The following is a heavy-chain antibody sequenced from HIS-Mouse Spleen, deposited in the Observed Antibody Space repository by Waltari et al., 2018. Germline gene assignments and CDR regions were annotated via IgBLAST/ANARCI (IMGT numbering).Heavy chain of an antibody. CDR3: ARLRYSSSWLEYFQH. Sequence: EVQLVQSGAEVKKQGESLKLSCKGSGYSFSSDWSGWVSQMPGKGLEWMGIIYPGDSDTRYSPSFQGQVTISADKSISTSYLQWSSLKASDTAMYYCARLRYSSSWLEYFQHWGQGTLVTVSS. V-gene: IGHV5-51*03. J-gene: IGHJ1*01. CDR1: GYSFSSDW. CDR2: IYPGDSDT. D-gene: IGHD6-13*01.